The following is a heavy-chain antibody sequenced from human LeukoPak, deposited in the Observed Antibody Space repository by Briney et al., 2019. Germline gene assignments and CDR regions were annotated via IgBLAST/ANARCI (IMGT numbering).Heavy chain of an antibody. CDR2: ISYDGNNK. J-gene: IGHJ4*01. D-gene: IGHD2-21*01. CDR3: ARDVRGKYSIDD. Sequence: GGSLRVSCAASGFTFGGYTMHWVRQAPGKGLEWVAAISYDGNNKFYADSVKGRFTVSRDNSKNTLYLQVNSLRADDTAVYYCARDVRGKYSIDDWGHGTLDTVSS. V-gene: IGHV3-30-3*01. CDR1: GFTFGGYT.